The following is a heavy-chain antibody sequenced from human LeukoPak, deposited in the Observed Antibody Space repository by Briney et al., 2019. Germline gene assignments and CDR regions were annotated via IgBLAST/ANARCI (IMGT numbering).Heavy chain of an antibody. CDR1: GFTFSSYA. D-gene: IGHD3-9*01. Sequence: GGSLRLSCAASGFTFSSYAMSWVRQAPGKGLEWVSAISGSGGSTYYADSVKGRFTISRDNAKNSLYLQMNSLRAEDTAVYYCARQRNILTGYSVYYFDYWGQGTLVTVSS. CDR2: ISGSGGST. CDR3: ARQRNILTGYSVYYFDY. J-gene: IGHJ4*02. V-gene: IGHV3-23*01.